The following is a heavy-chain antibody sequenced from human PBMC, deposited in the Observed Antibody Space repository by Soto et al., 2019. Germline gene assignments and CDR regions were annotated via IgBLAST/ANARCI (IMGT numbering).Heavy chain of an antibody. CDR1: GGSVSSGSYY. J-gene: IGHJ5*02. D-gene: IGHD2-2*01. V-gene: IGHV4-61*01. CDR3: ARDSGRYCISTSCYSNWFDP. CDR2: IYYSGSN. Sequence: QVQLQESGPGLVKPSETLSLTCTVSGGSVSSGSYYWSWIRQPPGKGLEWIGYIYYSGSNNYNPPLKGRFTITVDTSKNPFSLKLSSVTAADTAVYYCARDSGRYCISTSCYSNWFDPWGQGALVTVSS.